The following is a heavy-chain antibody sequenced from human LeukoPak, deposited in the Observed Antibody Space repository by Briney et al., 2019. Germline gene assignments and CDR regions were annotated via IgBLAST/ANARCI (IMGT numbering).Heavy chain of an antibody. Sequence: SETLSLTCTVSGGSISSYYRSWIRQPPGKGLEWIAYIYYSGSTNYNPSLKSRVTISVDTSKNQFSLKLSSVTAADTAVYYCARGSVAARNDAFDIWGQGTMVTVSS. D-gene: IGHD6-6*01. V-gene: IGHV4-59*01. CDR2: IYYSGST. J-gene: IGHJ3*02. CDR3: ARGSVAARNDAFDI. CDR1: GGSISSYY.